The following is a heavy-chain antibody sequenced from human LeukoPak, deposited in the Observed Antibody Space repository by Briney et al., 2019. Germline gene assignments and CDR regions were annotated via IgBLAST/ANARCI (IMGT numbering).Heavy chain of an antibody. Sequence: GGSLRLSCAASGNYWMHWVRQAPGKGLVWVSHISSDGSWTSYADSVKGRFTISKDNAKNTVYLQMNSLRAEDTAVYYCARTHIRGVINYGMDVWGQGTTVTVSS. D-gene: IGHD3-10*01. CDR3: ARTHIRGVINYGMDV. CDR1: GNYW. V-gene: IGHV3-74*01. CDR2: ISSDGSWT. J-gene: IGHJ6*02.